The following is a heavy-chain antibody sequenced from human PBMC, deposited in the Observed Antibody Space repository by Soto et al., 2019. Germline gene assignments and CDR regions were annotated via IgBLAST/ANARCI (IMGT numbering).Heavy chain of an antibody. D-gene: IGHD3-16*01. CDR1: GGSFSGYY. Sequence: SETLSLTCAVYGGSFSGYYWSWIRQPPGKGLEWIGEINHSGSTNYNPSLKSRVTISVDTSKNQFSLKLSSVTAADTAVYYCARGPPAERMWSEIWGYYGMDVWGQGTTVTVSS. J-gene: IGHJ6*02. CDR2: INHSGST. V-gene: IGHV4-34*01. CDR3: ARGPPAERMWSEIWGYYGMDV.